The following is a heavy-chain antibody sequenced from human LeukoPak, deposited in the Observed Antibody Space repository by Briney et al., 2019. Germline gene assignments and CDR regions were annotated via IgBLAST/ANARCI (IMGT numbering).Heavy chain of an antibody. CDR2: ISGSGGST. Sequence: GGALRLSCAASGFTFSNYWRNWVRQAPGKGLEWVSAISGSGGSTYYADSVKGRFTISRDNSKNTLYLQMNSLRAEDTAVYYCAKAQDIVVVPAAFDYWGQGTLVTVSS. CDR3: AKAQDIVVVPAAFDY. V-gene: IGHV3-23*01. CDR1: GFTFSNYW. D-gene: IGHD2-2*01. J-gene: IGHJ4*02.